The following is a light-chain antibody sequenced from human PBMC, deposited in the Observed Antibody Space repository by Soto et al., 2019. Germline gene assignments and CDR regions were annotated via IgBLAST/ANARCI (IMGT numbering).Light chain of an antibody. V-gene: IGKV3-20*01. CDR3: QVYGSSPKT. Sequence: IVLTQSPGTLSLSPGEGATLSCRASQPVNSGYLAWYQQKPGQAPRLLMYGVSTRDTGIPDRVSGSGAGTDFTLTISRLEPGDFAVYYCQVYGSSPKTFGHGTKVEFK. J-gene: IGKJ1*01. CDR1: QPVNSGY. CDR2: GVS.